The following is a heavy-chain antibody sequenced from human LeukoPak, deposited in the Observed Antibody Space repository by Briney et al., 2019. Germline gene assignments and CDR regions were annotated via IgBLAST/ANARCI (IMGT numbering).Heavy chain of an antibody. CDR1: GFTFSIYE. CDR2: ISSIGTTI. Sequence: GGSLRLSCAASGFTFSIYEMNWVRQAPEKGLEWDSYISSIGTTIYYADSVKGRLTISRDNAKNSLYLQMNSLRAEDTAVYYCARGERGDYWGQGTLVTVSS. V-gene: IGHV3-48*03. CDR3: ARGERGDY. J-gene: IGHJ4*02. D-gene: IGHD1-26*01.